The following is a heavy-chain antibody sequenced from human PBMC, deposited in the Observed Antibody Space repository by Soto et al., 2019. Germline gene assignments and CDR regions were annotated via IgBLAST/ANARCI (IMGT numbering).Heavy chain of an antibody. CDR3: AKGGPDCASTTCYLLFAFDI. J-gene: IGHJ3*02. CDR2: ISHDGNNK. Sequence: QVQLVQSGGGVVQPGRSLRLSCAASGFTFSSYVTHWVRQAPGKGLEWVAVISHDGNNKYHAHSEKGRFTNSRDNSKNTXYXXINSLTTDDTAVYYCAKGGPDCASTTCYLLFAFDIWGQGTMVTVSS. V-gene: IGHV3-30*18. CDR1: GFTFSSYV. D-gene: IGHD2-2*01.